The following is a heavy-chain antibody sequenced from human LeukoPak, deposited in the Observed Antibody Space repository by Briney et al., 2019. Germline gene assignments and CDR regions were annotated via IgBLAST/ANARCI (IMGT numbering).Heavy chain of an antibody. V-gene: IGHV4-34*01. Sequence: PSETLSLTCAVYGGSSSGYYWSWIRQPPGKGLEWIGEINHSGSTNYSPSLKSRVSISADTSKNQVSLKLSSVTAADTAVYYCAHSTGSGAPTDGPADFWAQGTLVIVSS. D-gene: IGHD3-10*01. CDR2: INHSGST. J-gene: IGHJ4*02. CDR3: AHSTGSGAPTDGPADF. CDR1: GGSSSGYY.